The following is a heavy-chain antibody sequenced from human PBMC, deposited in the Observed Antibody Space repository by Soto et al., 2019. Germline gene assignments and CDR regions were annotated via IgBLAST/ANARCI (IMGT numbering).Heavy chain of an antibody. Sequence: SETLSLTCAVYGGSFSGYYWSWIRQPPGKGLEWIGEINHSGRTNYNPSLKSRVTISVDTSKNQLSLKLSSMTAADTAVYYCARDGYNYGSFDYWGQGTLVTVSS. D-gene: IGHD5-18*01. CDR1: GGSFSGYY. CDR3: ARDGYNYGSFDY. CDR2: INHSGRT. J-gene: IGHJ4*02. V-gene: IGHV4-34*01.